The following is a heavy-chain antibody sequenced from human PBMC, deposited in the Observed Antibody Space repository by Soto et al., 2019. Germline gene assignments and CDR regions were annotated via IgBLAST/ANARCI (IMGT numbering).Heavy chain of an antibody. CDR3: AWARGDIVVVN. CDR1: GFTFSSYW. J-gene: IGHJ4*02. Sequence: EVQLVESGGGLVQPRGSLRLSCAASGFTFSSYWMSWVRQAPGKGLEWVANIKQDGSEKYYVDSVKGRFTISRDNAKNSLYLQMNSLRAEDTAVYYCAWARGDIVVVNWGQGTLVTVSS. CDR2: IKQDGSEK. D-gene: IGHD2-2*01. V-gene: IGHV3-7*04.